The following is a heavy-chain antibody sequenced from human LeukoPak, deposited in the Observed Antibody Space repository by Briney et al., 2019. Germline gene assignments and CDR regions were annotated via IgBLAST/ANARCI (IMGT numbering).Heavy chain of an antibody. J-gene: IGHJ3*02. V-gene: IGHV3-48*03. Sequence: GGSLRLSCAASGFTFSSYEMNWVRQAPGKGLEWLSYISGSGGAIYYADSVKGRFTMSRDNAKNSLYPQMNSLRVEDTAVYYCARDLGDYVGYDASDIWGQGTMVTVSS. CDR1: GFTFSSYE. CDR3: ARDLGDYVGYDASDI. CDR2: ISGSGGAI. D-gene: IGHD4-17*01.